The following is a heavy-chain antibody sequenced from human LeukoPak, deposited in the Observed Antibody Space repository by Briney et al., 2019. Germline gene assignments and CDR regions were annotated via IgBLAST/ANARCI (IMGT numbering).Heavy chain of an antibody. D-gene: IGHD2-2*01. J-gene: IGHJ4*02. CDR1: GFSFSTYG. CDR2: ISYDGSNI. V-gene: IGHV3-30*03. Sequence: GGSLRLSCAASGFSFSTYGMHWVRQAPGKGLEWVAVISYDGSNIYYADSVKGRFTISRDNAKNTLYLQMNSLRAEDTAVYYCASLAWSSTSPFDYWGQGTLVTVSS. CDR3: ASLAWSSTSPFDY.